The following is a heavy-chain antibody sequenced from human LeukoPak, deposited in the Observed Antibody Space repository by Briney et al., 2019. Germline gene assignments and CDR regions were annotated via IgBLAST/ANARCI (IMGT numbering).Heavy chain of an antibody. CDR2: IYYSGST. D-gene: IGHD6-19*01. Sequence: SETLSLTCTVSGGSISNHYWSWIRQPPGKGLEWIGYIYYSGSTNYNPFLKSRVTISVDTSKNQFSLKLSSVTAADTAVYYRASSALLSSGWDYWGQGTLVTVSS. J-gene: IGHJ4*02. V-gene: IGHV4-59*11. CDR3: ASSALLSSGWDY. CDR1: GGSISNHY.